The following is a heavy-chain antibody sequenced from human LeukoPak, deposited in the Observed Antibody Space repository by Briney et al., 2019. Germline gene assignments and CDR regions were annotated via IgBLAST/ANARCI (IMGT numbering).Heavy chain of an antibody. CDR1: GFTFVDYA. Sequence: PGGSLRLSCAASGFTFVDYAMYWVRQAPGESLEWGSGIGWNSGSIDYTQSLKGRVTISRDNAKNSLYLQMDSLRAEDTALYYCAKDSLGGDPGLFFDYWGQGTLVTVSS. CDR3: AKDSLGGDPGLFFDY. J-gene: IGHJ4*02. V-gene: IGHV3-9*01. CDR2: IGWNSGSI. D-gene: IGHD4-17*01.